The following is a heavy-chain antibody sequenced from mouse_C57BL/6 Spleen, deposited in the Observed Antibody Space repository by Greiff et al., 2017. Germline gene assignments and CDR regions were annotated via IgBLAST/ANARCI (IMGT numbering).Heavy chain of an antibody. V-gene: IGHV1-82*01. Sequence: VQLQQSGPELVKPGASVKISCKASGYAFSSSWMNWVKQRPGKGLEWIGRIYPGDGDPNYNGKFKGKATLTADKSSSTAYMQLSSLTSEDTAVYFCARGINYYGNYWGQGTTLTVSS. CDR3: ARGINYYGNY. CDR1: GYAFSSSW. J-gene: IGHJ2*01. CDR2: IYPGDGDP. D-gene: IGHD1-1*01.